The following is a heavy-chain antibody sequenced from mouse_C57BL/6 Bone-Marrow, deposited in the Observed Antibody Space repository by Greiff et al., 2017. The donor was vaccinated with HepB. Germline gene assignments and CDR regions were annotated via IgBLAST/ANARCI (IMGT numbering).Heavy chain of an antibody. J-gene: IGHJ3*01. CDR2: IYPGSGST. Sequence: QVQLQQPGAELVKPGASVKMSCKASGYTFTSYWITWVKQRPGQGLEWIGDIYPGSGSTNYNEKFKSKATLTVDTSSSTAYMQLSSLTSEDSAVYYCARGGLLRFAWFAYWGQGTLVTVSA. CDR3: ARGGLLRFAWFAY. CDR1: GYTFTSYW. D-gene: IGHD1-1*01. V-gene: IGHV1-55*01.